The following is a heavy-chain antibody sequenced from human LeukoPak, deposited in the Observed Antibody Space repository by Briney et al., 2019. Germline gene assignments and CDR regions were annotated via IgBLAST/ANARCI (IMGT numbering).Heavy chain of an antibody. V-gene: IGHV4-61*01. J-gene: IGHJ3*02. Sequence: PSETLSLTCTVSGGSISSSSYYWGWIRQPPGKGLEWIGYIYYSGSTNYNPSLKSRVSISSDTSKNQFSLELSSVTAADTAVYYCARDFEMAAWAHRQRSSIAFDIWGQGTMVTVSS. CDR3: ARDFEMAAWAHRQRSSIAFDI. CDR2: IYYSGST. CDR1: GGSISSSSYY. D-gene: IGHD5-24*01.